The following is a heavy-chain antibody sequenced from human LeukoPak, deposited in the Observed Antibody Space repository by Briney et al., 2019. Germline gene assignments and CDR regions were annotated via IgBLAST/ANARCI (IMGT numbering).Heavy chain of an antibody. CDR2: INWNGGST. D-gene: IGHD3-16*02. Sequence: TGGSLRLSCVASGFTFDGYGMSWVRQAPGKGLEWVSGINWNGGSTGYADSVKGRFTISRDNAKNSLYLQMNSLRAEDTALYYCARGFLFYDYVWGSYPPMDVWGKGTTVTVSS. CDR1: GFTFDGYG. CDR3: ARGFLFYDYVWGSYPPMDV. J-gene: IGHJ6*03. V-gene: IGHV3-20*04.